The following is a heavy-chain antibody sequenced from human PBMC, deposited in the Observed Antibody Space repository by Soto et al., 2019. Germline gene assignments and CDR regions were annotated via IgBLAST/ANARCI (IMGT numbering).Heavy chain of an antibody. J-gene: IGHJ6*03. V-gene: IGHV4-59*01. CDR1: GGSISSYY. CDR2: IYYSGST. D-gene: IGHD1-1*01. CDR3: ARAPIYNNNYYYYMDV. Sequence: PSETLSLTCTVSGGSISSYYWSWIRQPPGKGLEWIGYIYYSGSTNYNPSLKSRVTISVDTSKNQFSLKLSSVTAADTAVYYCARAPIYNNNYYYYMDVWGKGTTVTVSS.